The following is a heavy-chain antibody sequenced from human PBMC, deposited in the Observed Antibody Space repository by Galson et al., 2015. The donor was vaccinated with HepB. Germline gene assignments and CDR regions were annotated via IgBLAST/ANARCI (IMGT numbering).Heavy chain of an antibody. CDR1: GYTFTSYG. J-gene: IGHJ6*02. CDR3: ARDRRELNYYYGMDV. CDR2: ISAYNGNT. Sequence: SVKVSCKASGYTFTSYGISWVRQAPGQGLEWMGWISAYNGNTNYAQKLQGRVTMTTDTSTSTAYMELRSLRSDDTAVYYCARDRRELNYYYGMDVWGQGTTVTVSS. D-gene: IGHD1-26*01. V-gene: IGHV1-18*01.